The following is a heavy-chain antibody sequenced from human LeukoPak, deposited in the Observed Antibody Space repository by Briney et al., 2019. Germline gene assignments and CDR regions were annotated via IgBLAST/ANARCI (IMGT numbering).Heavy chain of an antibody. CDR3: ARDPRLDTAMAGDY. CDR1: GGTFSSYA. D-gene: IGHD5-18*01. J-gene: IGHJ4*02. V-gene: IGHV1-69*04. CDR2: IIPILGIA. Sequence: SVKVSCKASGGTFSSYAISWVRQAPGQGLEWMGRIIPILGIANYAQKFQGRVTITADKSTSTAYMELSSLRSEDTAVYYCARDPRLDTAMAGDYWGQGTLVTVSS.